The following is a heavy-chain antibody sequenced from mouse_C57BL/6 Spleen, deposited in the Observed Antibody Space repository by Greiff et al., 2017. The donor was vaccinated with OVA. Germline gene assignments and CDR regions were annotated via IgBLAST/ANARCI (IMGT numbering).Heavy chain of an antibody. CDR3: AKDYSKWDYYAMDY. CDR1: GYTFTSYG. Sequence: QVQLQQPGAELARPGASVKLSCKASGYTFTSYGISWVKQRTGQGLEWIGEIYPRSGNTYYNEKFKGKATLTADKSSSTAYMELRSLTSEDSAVYCGAKDYSKWDYYAMDYWGQGTSVTVSA. V-gene: IGHV1-81*01. CDR2: IYPRSGNT. J-gene: IGHJ4*01. D-gene: IGHD2-5*01.